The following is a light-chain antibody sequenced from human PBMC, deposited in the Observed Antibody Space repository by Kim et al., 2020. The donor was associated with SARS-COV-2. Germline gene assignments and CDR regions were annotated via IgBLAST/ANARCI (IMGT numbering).Light chain of an antibody. Sequence: APGERATLYCRASQSVSSNYLAWYQQRPGQAPRLLIYDASSRATGIPDRFSGSGSGTDFTLTISRLEPEDFAVYYCQQYSSSFRTFGQGTKVDIK. CDR1: QSVSSNY. V-gene: IGKV3-20*01. CDR2: DAS. CDR3: QQYSSSFRT. J-gene: IGKJ1*01.